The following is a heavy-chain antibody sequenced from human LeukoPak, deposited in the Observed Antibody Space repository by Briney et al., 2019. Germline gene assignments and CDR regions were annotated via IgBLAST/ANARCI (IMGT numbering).Heavy chain of an antibody. CDR1: GGSISIFY. CDR2: THSSGSI. Sequence: SETLSLTCTVSGGSISIFYWSWIRQPAGKGLDWIGRTHSSGSINHNPSLKSRVTLSVDTSKNQFSLKLTSVAAADTAVYYCARGTFKDGLDVWGQGTTVTVSS. J-gene: IGHJ6*02. D-gene: IGHD2/OR15-2a*01. V-gene: IGHV4-4*07. CDR3: ARGTFKDGLDV.